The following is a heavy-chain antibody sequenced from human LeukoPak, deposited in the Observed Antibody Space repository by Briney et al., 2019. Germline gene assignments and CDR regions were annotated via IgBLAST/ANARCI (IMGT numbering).Heavy chain of an antibody. D-gene: IGHD2-21*02. CDR2: IYTSGST. V-gene: IGHV4-61*02. Sequence: PSETLSLTCTVSGDSISSGSYYWRWIRQPAGKGLEWIARIYTSGSTNYNPPLKSRLTISVDTSKNQFSLKLSSVTAADTAVYYCAREGDCGGDCYLNWFDPWGQGTLVTVSS. J-gene: IGHJ5*02. CDR3: AREGDCGGDCYLNWFDP. CDR1: GDSISSGSYY.